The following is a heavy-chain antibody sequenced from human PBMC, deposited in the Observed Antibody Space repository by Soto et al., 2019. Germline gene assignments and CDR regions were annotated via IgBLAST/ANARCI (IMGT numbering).Heavy chain of an antibody. Sequence: QVQLQQWGAGLLKPSETLSLTCAVYGGSFSGYYWSWIRQPPGKGLEWIGEINHSGSTNYNPSLTSRVTISVDTSKNQFYLKLSSVTAADTAVYYCARGSGYSYGYALDYWGQGTLVTVSS. V-gene: IGHV4-34*01. CDR2: INHSGST. CDR3: ARGSGYSYGYALDY. J-gene: IGHJ4*02. D-gene: IGHD5-18*01. CDR1: GGSFSGYY.